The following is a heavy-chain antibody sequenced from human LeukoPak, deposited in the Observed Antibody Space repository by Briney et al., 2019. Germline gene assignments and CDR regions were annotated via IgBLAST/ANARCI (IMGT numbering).Heavy chain of an antibody. CDR1: GFTVSSNY. CDR2: ISGSGGST. D-gene: IGHD6-6*01. J-gene: IGHJ4*02. CDR3: ATEYSSSFGDY. Sequence: GGSLRLSCAASGFTVSSNYMSWVRQAPGKGLEWVSAISGSGGSTYYADSVKGRFTISRDNSKNTLYLQMNSLRAEDTAVYYCATEYSSSFGDYWGQGTLVTVSS. V-gene: IGHV3-23*01.